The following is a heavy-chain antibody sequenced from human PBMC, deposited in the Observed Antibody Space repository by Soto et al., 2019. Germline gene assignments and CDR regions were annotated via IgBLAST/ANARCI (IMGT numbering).Heavy chain of an antibody. CDR2: IQQDGNEK. CDR3: ARAYDLAPH. D-gene: IGHD3-3*01. V-gene: IGHV3-7*04. Sequence: PGGSLRLSCAASGFTFTSYWMSWVRQPPGKGLEWVANIQQDGNEKNYVDSVKGRFTISRDNAKNSLYLQMNSLRAEDTAVYYCARAYDLAPHWGQGTLVTVSS. J-gene: IGHJ4*02. CDR1: GFTFTSYW.